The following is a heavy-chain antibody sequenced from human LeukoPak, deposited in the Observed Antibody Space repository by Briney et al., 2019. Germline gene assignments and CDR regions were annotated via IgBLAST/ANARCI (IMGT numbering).Heavy chain of an antibody. CDR1: GGSISSYY. D-gene: IGHD3-9*01. V-gene: IGHV4-59*01. Sequence: SETLSLTCTVSGGSISSYYWSWIRQPPGKGLEWIGYIYYSGSTNYNPSLKSRVTISVDTSKNQFSLKLTSVTAADTAVYYCARAFTYYDILTGPLFDYWGQGTLVTVSS. CDR2: IYYSGST. CDR3: ARAFTYYDILTGPLFDY. J-gene: IGHJ4*02.